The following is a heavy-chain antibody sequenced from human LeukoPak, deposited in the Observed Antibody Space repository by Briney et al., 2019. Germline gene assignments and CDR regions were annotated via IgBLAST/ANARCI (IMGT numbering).Heavy chain of an antibody. CDR1: GGSISSSNW. CDR2: IYHSGST. D-gene: IGHD3-22*01. V-gene: IGHV4-4*02. J-gene: IGHJ3*02. Sequence: SGTLSLTCAVSGGSISSSNWWSWVRQPPGKGLEWIGEIYHSGSTNYNPSLKSPVTISVDKSKNQFSLKLSSVTAADTAVYYCARDPAYDSSGYYYDAFDIWGQGTMVTVSS. CDR3: ARDPAYDSSGYYYDAFDI.